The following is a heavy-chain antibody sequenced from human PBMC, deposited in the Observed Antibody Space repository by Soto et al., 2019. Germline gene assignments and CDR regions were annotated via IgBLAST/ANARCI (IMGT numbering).Heavy chain of an antibody. CDR3: ASPNQVVTTMEWTRSYFDY. D-gene: IGHD3-3*01. V-gene: IGHV1-69*01. Sequence: QVQLVQSGADVKKPGSSVKVSCKVSGGTFNNYAISWVRQSPGQGLEWMGGIIPIFSTSDYAQKFQGRVPMSADESTSTAYVELTSLTSEDTAVYYCASPNQVVTTMEWTRSYFDYWGQGTLVTVSS. J-gene: IGHJ4*02. CDR2: IIPIFSTS. CDR1: GGTFNNYA.